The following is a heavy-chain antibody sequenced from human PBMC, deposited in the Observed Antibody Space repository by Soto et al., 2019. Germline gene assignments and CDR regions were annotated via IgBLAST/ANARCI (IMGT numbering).Heavy chain of an antibody. J-gene: IGHJ6*03. V-gene: IGHV4-39*01. CDR3: ARNYDILTGYYSGYYMDV. CDR2: IYYSGST. CDR1: GGSISSSSYF. Sequence: SETLSLTCTVSGGSISSSSYFWAWIRQPPGKGLEWIGSIYYSGSTYYNPSLKSRVTISVDTSKNQFSLKLSSVTAADTAVYYCARNYDILTGYYSGYYMDVWGKGTTVTVSS. D-gene: IGHD3-9*01.